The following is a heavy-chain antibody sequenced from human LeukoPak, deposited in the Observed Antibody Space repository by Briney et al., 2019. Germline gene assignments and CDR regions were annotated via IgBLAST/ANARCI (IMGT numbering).Heavy chain of an antibody. CDR3: ARDILTGSQSRFQH. CDR1: GFTFSNYW. D-gene: IGHD3-9*01. V-gene: IGHV3-7*01. Sequence: PGGSLRLSCAASGFTFSNYWMSWVRQAPGKGLEWVANIKQDGSEKFYVDSVKGRFTISRDNAKNSLYLQMNSLRAEDTAVYYCARDILTGSQSRFQHWGQGTLVTVSS. J-gene: IGHJ1*01. CDR2: IKQDGSEK.